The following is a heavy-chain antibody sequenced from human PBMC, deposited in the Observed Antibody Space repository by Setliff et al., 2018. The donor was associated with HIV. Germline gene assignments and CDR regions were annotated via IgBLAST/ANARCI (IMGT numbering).Heavy chain of an antibody. D-gene: IGHD1-1*01. CDR3: AKDGLAGYFES. V-gene: IGHV3-33*06. Sequence: PGGSLRLSCATSGFTFTNHAMHWVRQAPGKGLEWVAVIWFDGSRKYYADSVKGRFTTSRDTSNNTLYLQMNSLRAEDTAVYYCAKDGLAGYFESWGLGTLVTVSS. J-gene: IGHJ4*02. CDR1: GFTFTNHA. CDR2: IWFDGSRK.